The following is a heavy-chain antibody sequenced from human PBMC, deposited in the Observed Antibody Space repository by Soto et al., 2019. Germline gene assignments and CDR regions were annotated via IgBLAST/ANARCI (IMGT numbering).Heavy chain of an antibody. CDR3: ARHFRDTGGFAFDY. J-gene: IGHJ4*02. V-gene: IGHV4-39*01. Sequence: QLQLQESGPGLVKPSETLSLTCTVSGASISSSSYSWGWHRQPPGKGLEWIGYIYYGGSTYSTPSLKRRVTISADTSTSPFSLRLNSVTAADTAVCYCARHFRDTGGFAFDYWGQGTLLTVSS. D-gene: IGHD2-8*02. CDR2: IYYGGST. CDR1: GASISSSSYS.